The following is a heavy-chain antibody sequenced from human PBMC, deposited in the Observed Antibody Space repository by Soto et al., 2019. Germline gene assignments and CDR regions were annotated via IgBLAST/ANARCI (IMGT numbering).Heavy chain of an antibody. D-gene: IGHD2-15*01. V-gene: IGHV1-8*01. CDR3: ARQGYCSGGSCYHDAFDI. Sequence: QVQLVQSGAEVKKPGASVKVSCKASGYTFTSYDINWVRQATGQGLEWMGWMNPNSGNTGYAQKFQGRVTMTRNTSISTAYMELSSLRSEDTAVYYCARQGYCSGGSCYHDAFDIWGQGTMFTVSS. J-gene: IGHJ3*02. CDR1: GYTFTSYD. CDR2: MNPNSGNT.